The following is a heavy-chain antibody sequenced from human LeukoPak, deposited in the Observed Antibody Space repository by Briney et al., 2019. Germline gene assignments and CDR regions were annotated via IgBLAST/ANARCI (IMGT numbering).Heavy chain of an antibody. J-gene: IGHJ4*02. CDR2: IYYSGST. V-gene: IGHV4-59*01. D-gene: IGHD6-25*01. CDR3: AREPRSSSDPYYFDF. Sequence: SETLSLTRTVSGGSIRTYYWSWIRQPPGKGLEWIGYIYYSGSTNYNPSLKSRVTISVDMSKNQFSLKLSSVTAADTAVYYCAREPRSSSDPYYFDFWGQGTLVTVSS. CDR1: GGSIRTYY.